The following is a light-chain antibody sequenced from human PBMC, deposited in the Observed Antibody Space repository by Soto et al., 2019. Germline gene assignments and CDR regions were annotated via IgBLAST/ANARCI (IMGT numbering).Light chain of an antibody. V-gene: IGLV2-8*01. CDR2: EVT. CDR1: SSDVGGYNY. Sequence: QSALTQPPSASGSPGQSVTISCTGTSSDVGGYNYVSWYQQHPGKAPKVIIYEVTKRPSGVPDRFSGSKSGNTASLTVSGLQAEDEADYYCTSYAGSNNLGVFGTGTKVIVL. CDR3: TSYAGSNNLGV. J-gene: IGLJ1*01.